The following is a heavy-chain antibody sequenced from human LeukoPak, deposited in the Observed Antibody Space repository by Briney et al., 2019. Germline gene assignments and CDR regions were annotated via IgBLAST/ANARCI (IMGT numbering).Heavy chain of an antibody. V-gene: IGHV3-7*01. Sequence: HTGGSLRLSCVASGFTFSSYWLSWVRQAPGKGLEWVANIKGDGSEQHYEDSVKGRFTISRDNAQKSLYLQMNSLRGEDTAVYYCVRAGYGLGRYLPYGVDVWGQGTTVTVSS. CDR2: IKGDGSEQ. CDR1: GFTFSSYW. J-gene: IGHJ6*02. CDR3: VRAGYGLGRYLPYGVDV. D-gene: IGHD3-10*01.